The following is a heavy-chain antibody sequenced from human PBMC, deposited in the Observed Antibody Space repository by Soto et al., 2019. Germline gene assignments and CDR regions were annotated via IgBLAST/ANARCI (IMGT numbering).Heavy chain of an antibody. CDR3: VRDGTKTLRDWFDP. Sequence: LSLTCTVSGASISGFYWSWIRKSAGKRMEWIGRIYATGTTDYNPSLKSRVMMSVDTSKKQFSLKLRSVTAADTAVYYCVRDGTKTLRDWFDPWGQGISVTVPS. D-gene: IGHD1-1*01. J-gene: IGHJ5*02. V-gene: IGHV4-4*07. CDR2: IYATGTT. CDR1: GASISGFY.